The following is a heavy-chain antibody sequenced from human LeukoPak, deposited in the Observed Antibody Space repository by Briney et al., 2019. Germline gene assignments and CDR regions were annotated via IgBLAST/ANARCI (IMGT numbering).Heavy chain of an antibody. V-gene: IGHV2-5*01. J-gene: IGHJ3*02. D-gene: IGHD3-10*01. CDR1: GFSLSTSGVS. CDR2: IYWNDDK. CDR3: AHMYWLGEFRDGFDR. Sequence: VSGPTLVNPTQTLTLTCTFSGFSLSTSGVSVGLIRQPPGKALEWLALIYWNDDKRYSPSLKSRLTITKDTSKNQVVLTMTNMLDMKTARDECAHMYWLGEFRDGFDRWGQGTLVTVSS.